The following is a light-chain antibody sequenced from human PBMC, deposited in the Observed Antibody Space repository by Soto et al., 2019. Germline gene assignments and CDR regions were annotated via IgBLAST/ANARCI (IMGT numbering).Light chain of an antibody. Sequence: AIQMTQSPSSLSASVGDRVTITCRASQGIRNDLGWYQQKPGKAPKXLIYAASSLQSGVPSRFSGSGSGAEFTLTISSLQPDDFETYYCQQYNTYSRTFGQGTKVDIK. V-gene: IGKV1-6*01. J-gene: IGKJ1*01. CDR1: QGIRND. CDR3: QQYNTYSRT. CDR2: AAS.